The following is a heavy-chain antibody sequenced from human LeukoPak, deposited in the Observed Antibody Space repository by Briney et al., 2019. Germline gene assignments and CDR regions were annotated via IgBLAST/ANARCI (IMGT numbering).Heavy chain of an antibody. CDR2: INHSGST. D-gene: IGHD4-17*01. Sequence: SETLSLTCAVYGGSFSGYYWSWIRQPPGKGLEWIGEINHSGSTNYNPSLKSRVTISVDTSKNQFSLKLSSVTAADTAVYYCARAHGDYDWDWYFDLWGRGTLVTVSS. J-gene: IGHJ2*01. CDR1: GGSFSGYY. V-gene: IGHV4-34*01. CDR3: ARAHGDYDWDWYFDL.